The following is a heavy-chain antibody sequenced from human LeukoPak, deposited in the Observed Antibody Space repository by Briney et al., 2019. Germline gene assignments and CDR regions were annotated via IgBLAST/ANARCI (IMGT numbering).Heavy chain of an antibody. V-gene: IGHV4-39*01. D-gene: IGHD6-13*01. CDR1: GGSISSSSYY. J-gene: IGHJ5*02. Sequence: SETLSLTCTVSGGSISSSSYYWGWIRQPPGKGLEWTGSIYYSGSTYYNPFLKSRVTVSVDTSKNQFSLKLSSVTAADTAVYYCGYSSSWYGWFDPWGQGTLVTVSS. CDR3: GYSSSWYGWFDP. CDR2: IYYSGST.